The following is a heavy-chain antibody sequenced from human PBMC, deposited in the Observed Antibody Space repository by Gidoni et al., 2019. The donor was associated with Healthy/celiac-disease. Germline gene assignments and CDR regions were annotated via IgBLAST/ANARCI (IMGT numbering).Heavy chain of an antibody. CDR2: IKQDGSEK. Sequence: EVQLVESGGGLVQPGGSLRLSCAASGFTFSSYWMSWVRQAPGKGLEWVANIKQDGSEKYYVDSVKGRFTISRDNAKNSLYLQMNSLRAEDTAVYYCARGGYIVVVPAAIIDDAFDIWGQGTMVTVSS. D-gene: IGHD2-2*01. CDR3: ARGGYIVVVPAAIIDDAFDI. V-gene: IGHV3-7*01. J-gene: IGHJ3*02. CDR1: GFTFSSYW.